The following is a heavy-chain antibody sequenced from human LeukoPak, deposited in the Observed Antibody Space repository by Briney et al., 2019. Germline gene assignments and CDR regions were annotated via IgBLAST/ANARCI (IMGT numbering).Heavy chain of an antibody. Sequence: PGGSLRLSCAASGFTFSSYAMSWVRQAPGKGLEWVSAISGSGGSTYYADSVKGRFTLSRDNAKNSLYLQMNSLRAEDTAIYYCARETPNCGGDCFDYWGQGTLVTVSS. CDR1: GFTFSSYA. J-gene: IGHJ4*02. CDR2: ISGSGGST. V-gene: IGHV3-23*01. CDR3: ARETPNCGGDCFDY. D-gene: IGHD2-21*02.